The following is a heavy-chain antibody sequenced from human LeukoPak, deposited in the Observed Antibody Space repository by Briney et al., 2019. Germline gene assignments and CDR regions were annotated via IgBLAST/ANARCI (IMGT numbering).Heavy chain of an antibody. CDR1: GGSISSSSYY. J-gene: IGHJ4*02. CDR3: ARDQYYYDSSVHYYFDY. D-gene: IGHD3-22*01. Sequence: PSETLSLTCTVSGGSISSSSYYWGWIRQPPGKGLEWIGSIYYSGSTYYNPSLKSRVTMSVDTSKNQFSLKLSSVTAADTAVYYCARDQYYYDSSVHYYFDYWGQGTLVTVSS. CDR2: IYYSGST. V-gene: IGHV4-39*07.